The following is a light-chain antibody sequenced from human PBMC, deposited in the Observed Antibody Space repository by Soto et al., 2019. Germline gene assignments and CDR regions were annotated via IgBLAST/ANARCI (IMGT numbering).Light chain of an antibody. CDR2: EVS. J-gene: IGLJ2*01. V-gene: IGLV2-14*03. CDR1: SSDVGAYDF. CDR3: SSYTRSNSVI. Sequence: QSVLTQPASVSGSPGQSITISCTGTSSDVGAYDFVSWYQQYPGKAPKLMTYEVSNRPSGVSTRFSGSKSGNTASLTISGLQAEDEADYYCSSYTRSNSVIFGGGTKVTVL.